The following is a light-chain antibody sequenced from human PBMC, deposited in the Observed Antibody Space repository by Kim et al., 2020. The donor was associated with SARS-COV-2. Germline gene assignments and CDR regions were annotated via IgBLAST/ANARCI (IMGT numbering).Light chain of an antibody. J-gene: IGLJ3*02. V-gene: IGLV3-9*01. Sequence: SYELTQPLSVSVALGQTATITCGGNNIGDRTVHWYQQKPGQAPVLVTYRGRNRPSGIPERFSGSNSGNTATLTISGAQPGDEADYYCQVWDSGVVFGGGT. CDR2: RGR. CDR3: QVWDSGVV. CDR1: NIGDRT.